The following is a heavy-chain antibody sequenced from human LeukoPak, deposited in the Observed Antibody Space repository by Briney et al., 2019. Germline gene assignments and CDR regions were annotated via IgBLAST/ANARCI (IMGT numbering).Heavy chain of an antibody. CDR2: VSAIGGST. J-gene: IGHJ3*02. V-gene: IGHV3-23*01. D-gene: IGHD1-26*01. CDR3: AKEAGATQRYAFDI. Sequence: GGSLRLSCAASGFTFSSYGMHWVRQAPGKGLEWVSVVSAIGGSTYYADSVKGRFTISRDNSKKTLFLQMNSLRAEDTAVYYCAKEAGATQRYAFDIWGQGTMVTVSA. CDR1: GFTFSSYG.